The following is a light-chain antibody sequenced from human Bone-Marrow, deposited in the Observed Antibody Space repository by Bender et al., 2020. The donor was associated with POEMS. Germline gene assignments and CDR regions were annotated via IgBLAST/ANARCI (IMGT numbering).Light chain of an antibody. J-gene: IGLJ1*01. CDR3: SARGATPLV. CDR2: GDS. V-gene: IGLV1-40*01. Sequence: QSVLTQPPSVSGVPGQRVTISCTGSSSNIGAGYDIHWYQQLSGTAPKLLIYGDSDRPSGVPDRFSASKSGTSASLAVAGLGAEDEAKCDGSARGATPLVFGTRSKVGVL. CDR1: SSNIGAGYD.